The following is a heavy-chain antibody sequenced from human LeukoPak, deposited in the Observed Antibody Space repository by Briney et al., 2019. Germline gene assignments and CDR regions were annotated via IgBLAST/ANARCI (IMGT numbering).Heavy chain of an antibody. CDR2: IWYDGSNK. CDR3: ATYTSSYFDY. Sequence: PGRSLRLSCAASGFTFSSYGMHWVRQAPGKGLEWVAVIWYDGSNKYYADSVKGRFTISRDNSKNTLYLQMNSLRAEDTAVYYCATYTSSYFDYWGQGTLVTVSS. CDR1: GFTFSSYG. V-gene: IGHV3-33*01. D-gene: IGHD2-2*01. J-gene: IGHJ4*02.